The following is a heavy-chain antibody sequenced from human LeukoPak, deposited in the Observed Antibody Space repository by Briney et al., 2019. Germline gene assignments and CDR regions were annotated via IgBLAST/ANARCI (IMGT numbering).Heavy chain of an antibody. J-gene: IGHJ5*02. CDR1: GGTFSSYA. CDR2: IIPIFGTA. V-gene: IGHV1-69*06. D-gene: IGHD6-13*01. CDR3: ARDLWARQRLVKGSNPFDP. Sequence: VASVKVSCKASGGTFSSYAISWVRQAPGQGLEWMGRIIPIFGTANYAQKFQGRVTITADKSTSTAYMELSSLRSEDTAVYYCARDLWARQRLVKGSNPFDPWGQGTLVTVSS.